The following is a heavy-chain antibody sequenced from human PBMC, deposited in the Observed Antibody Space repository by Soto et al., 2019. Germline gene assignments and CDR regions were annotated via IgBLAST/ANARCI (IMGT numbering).Heavy chain of an antibody. CDR1: DGYMTRYY. Sequence: PSETLSLTCPVSDGYMTRYYWSWIRQPPGKGLEWIGYIYYSGSTNYNPSLKSRVTISVDTSKNQFSLKLSSVTAADTAVYYGAGLYGSCFDYWGQGTLVTVSS. CDR3: AGLYGSCFDY. J-gene: IGHJ4*02. V-gene: IGHV4-59*08. D-gene: IGHD3-10*01. CDR2: IYYSGST.